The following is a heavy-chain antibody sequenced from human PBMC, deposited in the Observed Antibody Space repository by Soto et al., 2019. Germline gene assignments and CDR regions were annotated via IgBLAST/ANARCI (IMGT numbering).Heavy chain of an antibody. J-gene: IGHJ5*02. V-gene: IGHV4-39*01. Sequence: PSETLSLTCTVSGGSISSSSYYWGWIRQPPGKGLEWIGGIYYSGSTYYNPTLKSRVTISVDTSKNQFSLKLCSVTAADTAVYYCARQPRIAVAGTRFDPWGQGTLVTVSS. CDR2: IYYSGST. D-gene: IGHD6-19*01. CDR1: GGSISSSSYY. CDR3: ARQPRIAVAGTRFDP.